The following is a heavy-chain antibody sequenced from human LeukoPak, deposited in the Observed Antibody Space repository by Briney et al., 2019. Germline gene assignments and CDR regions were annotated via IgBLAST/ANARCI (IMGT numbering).Heavy chain of an antibody. J-gene: IGHJ6*04. Sequence: GASVKVSCKASGGTFSSYAISWVRQAPGQGLEWMGGNIPIFGTANYAQKFQGRVTITADKSTSTAYMELSSLRSEDTAVYYCARDGGGSYGPNDYYYYCMDVWGKGTTVTVSS. CDR3: ARDGGGSYGPNDYYYYCMDV. D-gene: IGHD5-18*01. V-gene: IGHV1-69*06. CDR2: NIPIFGTA. CDR1: GGTFSSYA.